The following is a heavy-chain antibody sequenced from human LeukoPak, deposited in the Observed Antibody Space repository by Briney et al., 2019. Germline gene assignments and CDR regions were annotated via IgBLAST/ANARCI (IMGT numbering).Heavy chain of an antibody. D-gene: IGHD3-9*01. Sequence: ASVKVSCRASGYSFTSYDMNWVRQATGQGLERMGWVNPNSGNTGYAQKFQGTITMTRDTSTGTAYMELSSLRSEDTAVYFCARDPINVWFAFALWGQGTMVTVSS. CDR2: VNPNSGNT. V-gene: IGHV1-8*01. CDR3: ARDPINVWFAFAL. CDR1: GYSFTSYD. J-gene: IGHJ3*01.